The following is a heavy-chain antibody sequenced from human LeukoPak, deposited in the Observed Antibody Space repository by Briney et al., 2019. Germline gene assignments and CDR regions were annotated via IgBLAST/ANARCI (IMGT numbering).Heavy chain of an antibody. D-gene: IGHD3-10*01. CDR3: ARYRHYGSGSFRLYYFDY. J-gene: IGHJ4*02. CDR1: GCNFTSYY. CDR2: INPSGGST. V-gene: IGHV1-46*01. Sequence: GASVEDSCKACGCNFTSYYRHGVGQATGQGVEWMGIINPSGGSTSYAQKFQGRVTMSRDTSSGAVYMELSSLRSEDTAVYYCARYRHYGSGSFRLYYFDYWGQGTLVTVSS.